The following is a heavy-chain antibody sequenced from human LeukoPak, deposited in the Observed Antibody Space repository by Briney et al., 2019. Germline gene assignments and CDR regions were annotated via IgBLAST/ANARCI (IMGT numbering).Heavy chain of an antibody. CDR3: ARGAEVNWFDP. V-gene: IGHV1-69*04. CDR1: GGTFSSYA. D-gene: IGHD4/OR15-4a*01. Sequence: RASVKVSCKASGGTFSSYAISWVRQAPGQGLEWMGRIIPILGIANYAQKLQGRVTITADKSTSTAYMELSSLRSEDTAVYYCARGAEVNWFDPWGQGTLVTVSS. CDR2: IIPILGIA. J-gene: IGHJ5*02.